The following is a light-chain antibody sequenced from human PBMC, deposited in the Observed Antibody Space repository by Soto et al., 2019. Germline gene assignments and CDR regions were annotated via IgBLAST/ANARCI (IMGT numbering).Light chain of an antibody. J-gene: IGLJ3*02. CDR1: ASNLGGNY. V-gene: IGLV1-47*01. CDR3: AAWDDNVHGRV. CDR2: RND. Sequence: QSVLTQPPSASGAPGQRVTISCSGSASNLGGNYVYWYQQHPGTAPKLVIYRNDQRPSGVTDRISGSKSGTSASLAISGLLSEDGADYFCAAWDDNVHGRVFGGGTKVTVL.